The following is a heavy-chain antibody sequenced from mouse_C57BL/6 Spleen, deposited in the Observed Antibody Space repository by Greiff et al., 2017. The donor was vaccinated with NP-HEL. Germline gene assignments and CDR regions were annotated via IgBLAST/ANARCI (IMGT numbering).Heavy chain of an antibody. V-gene: IGHV14-2*01. CDR2: IDPEDGET. J-gene: IGHJ2*01. CDR1: GFNIKDYY. CDR3: ASDGYYCDY. Sequence: EVQLQQSGAELVKPGASVKLSCTASGFNIKDYYMHWVKQRTEQGLEWFGRIDPEDGETKYAPKFLGKATITAATSSNTAYLQLSSLTSEDTAVYYCASDGYYCDYWGQGTTLTVSS.